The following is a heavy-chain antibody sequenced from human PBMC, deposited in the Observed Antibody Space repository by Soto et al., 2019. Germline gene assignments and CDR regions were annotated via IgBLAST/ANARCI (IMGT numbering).Heavy chain of an antibody. D-gene: IGHD3-22*01. Sequence: PXGSLRLSCAASGFTFSSYAMSWVRQAPGKGLEWVSAISGSGGSTYYADSVKGRFTISRDNSKNTLYLQMNSLRAEDTAVYYCAKEARYYYDSSGYYRPLGYWGQGTLVTVSS. CDR2: ISGSGGST. CDR3: AKEARYYYDSSGYYRPLGY. V-gene: IGHV3-23*01. J-gene: IGHJ4*02. CDR1: GFTFSSYA.